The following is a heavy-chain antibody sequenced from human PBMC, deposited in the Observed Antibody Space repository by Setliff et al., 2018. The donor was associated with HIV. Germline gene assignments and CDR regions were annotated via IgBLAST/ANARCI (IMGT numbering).Heavy chain of an antibody. CDR1: GYNFGNSW. Sequence: GESLKLSCKASGYNFGNSWIVWVRQVPGKGLEWIGIISPGDSVTKYSQSFQGQVTISADESTNTAYLQWSSLTSSDTAIYYCAKTSTRFWSGYSRPPFDYWGQGALVTVSS. CDR2: ISPGDSVT. CDR3: AKTSTRFWSGYSRPPFDY. J-gene: IGHJ4*02. D-gene: IGHD3-3*01. V-gene: IGHV5-51*01.